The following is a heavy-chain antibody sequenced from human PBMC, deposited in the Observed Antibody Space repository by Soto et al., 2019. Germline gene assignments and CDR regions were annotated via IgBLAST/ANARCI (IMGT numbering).Heavy chain of an antibody. V-gene: IGHV3-66*01. CDR3: ARDPWAADY. J-gene: IGHJ4*02. CDR1: GFTVSTKY. D-gene: IGHD3-16*01. Sequence: EVQSVESGGGLVQPGGSLRLSCAASGFTVSTKYMSWVRQAPGKGLEWVSVIYSGGSTFYADSVRGRFTISRDNSKNTGNLQMNSLRAEDTAVYYCARDPWAADYWGQGTLVTVSS. CDR2: IYSGGST.